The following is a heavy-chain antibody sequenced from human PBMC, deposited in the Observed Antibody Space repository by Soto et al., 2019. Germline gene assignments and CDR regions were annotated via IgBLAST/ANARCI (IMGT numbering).Heavy chain of an antibody. CDR2: INSDGSST. CDR3: ARDKGSVVVVAATEPRWYWFDP. D-gene: IGHD2-15*01. CDR1: GFTFSSYW. Sequence: GGSLRLSCAASGFTFSSYWMHWVRQAPGKGLVWVSRINSDGSSTSYADSVKGRFTISRDNAKNTLYLQMNSLRAEDTAVYYWARDKGSVVVVAATEPRWYWFDPWGQGTLVTVSS. V-gene: IGHV3-74*01. J-gene: IGHJ5*02.